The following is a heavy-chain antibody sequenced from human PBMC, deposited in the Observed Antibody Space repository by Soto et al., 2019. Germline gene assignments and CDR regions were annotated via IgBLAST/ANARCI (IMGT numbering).Heavy chain of an antibody. V-gene: IGHV3-30-3*01. J-gene: IGHJ6*02. CDR2: ISYDGSNK. D-gene: IGHD2-2*02. CDR1: GFTFSSYA. Sequence: QVQLVESGGGVVQPGRSLRLSCAASGFTFSSYAMHWVRQAPGKGLEGVAVISYDGSNKYYADSVKGRFTISRDNSKNTLYLQMNSLRAEDTAVYYCARERGCSSTSCYTGLGNYYYYGMDVWGQGTTVTVSS. CDR3: ARERGCSSTSCYTGLGNYYYYGMDV.